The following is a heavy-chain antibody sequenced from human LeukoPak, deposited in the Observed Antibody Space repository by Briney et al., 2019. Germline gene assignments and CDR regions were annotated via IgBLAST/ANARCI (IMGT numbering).Heavy chain of an antibody. V-gene: IGHV3-23*01. CDR3: AKRVSGTTFY. Sequence: GRSLRLSCAASGFTFTSYVMSWVRQAPGKGLEWVSAISGSGATTYSADSVKGRFTISRDNSKDTLYLHMNSLRAEDTAVYYCAKRVSGTTFYWGQGTLVTVSS. D-gene: IGHD1-1*01. CDR2: ISGSGATT. J-gene: IGHJ4*02. CDR1: GFTFTSYV.